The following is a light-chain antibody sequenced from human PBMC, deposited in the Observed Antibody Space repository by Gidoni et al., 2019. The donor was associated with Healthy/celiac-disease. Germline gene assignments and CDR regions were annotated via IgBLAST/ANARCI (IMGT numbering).Light chain of an antibody. Sequence: ETVLTQPPATLALSPGERATLSCGASQSVSSNYVAWYQQKPGRAPRLLFYDAFRRVTGSPDRCSGSGSGTDFTLTISRRVPEDFAVDYCQQYGSSSTWAFGQGTKVEI. CDR2: DAF. V-gene: IGKV3D-20*01. CDR3: QQYGSSSTWA. CDR1: QSVSSNY. J-gene: IGKJ1*01.